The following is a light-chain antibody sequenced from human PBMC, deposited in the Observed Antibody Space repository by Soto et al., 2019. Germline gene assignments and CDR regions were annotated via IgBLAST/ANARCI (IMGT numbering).Light chain of an antibody. V-gene: IGLV2-14*03. CDR1: SSDVGGYDY. J-gene: IGLJ1*01. Sequence: QSALTQPASVSGSPGQSITISCTGSSSDVGGYDYVSWYQHHPGKAPKLMIHDVSNRPSGVSNRFSGSKSGNTASLTISGLQAEDEADYYCSSYTRSSTPYVFGTGTKVTVL. CDR2: DVS. CDR3: SSYTRSSTPYV.